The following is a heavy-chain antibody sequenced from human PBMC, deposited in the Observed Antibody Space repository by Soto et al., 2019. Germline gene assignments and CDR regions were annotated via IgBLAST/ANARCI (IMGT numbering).Heavy chain of an antibody. CDR3: ARVTGRYYYGMDV. V-gene: IGHV4-34*01. CDR2: INHSGST. CDR1: GVSFSGYY. Sequence: SETLSLTCAVYGVSFSGYYWSWIRQPPGKGLEWIGEINHSGSTNYNPSLKSRVTISVDTSKNQFSLKLSSVTAADTAVYYCARVTGRYYYGMDVWGQGTTVTVSS. J-gene: IGHJ6*02.